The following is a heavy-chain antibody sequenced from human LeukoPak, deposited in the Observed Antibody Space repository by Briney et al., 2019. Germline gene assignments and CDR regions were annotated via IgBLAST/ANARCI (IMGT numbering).Heavy chain of an antibody. V-gene: IGHV3-48*03. CDR2: ISSNGSTI. J-gene: IGHJ4*02. D-gene: IGHD6-13*01. CDR1: GFTFNSYE. Sequence: PGGSLRLSCAASGFTFNSYEMNWVRQAPGKGLEWVSYISSNGSTIYYADSVKGRLTISRDNAKNSLYLQMNSLRAEDTAVYYCARFLYSSSWTDYWGQGTLVTVSS. CDR3: ARFLYSSSWTDY.